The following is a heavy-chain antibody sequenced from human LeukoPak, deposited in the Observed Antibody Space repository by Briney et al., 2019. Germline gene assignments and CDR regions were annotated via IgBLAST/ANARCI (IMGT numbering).Heavy chain of an antibody. J-gene: IGHJ6*03. CDR2: IFYSGGS. Sequence: PAETLSLSCSVGGGSSSTYYWSWMLRPPGEGVLWRGYIFYSGGSNYNPSLNSRVTISVVTPKNKLSLQLSSVTAADRAVYYCPREREWIQLPAMRSYYYMDVWGRGTTVTVSS. CDR3: PREREWIQLPAMRSYYYMDV. V-gene: IGHV4-59*01. D-gene: IGHD5-18*01. CDR1: GGSSSTYY.